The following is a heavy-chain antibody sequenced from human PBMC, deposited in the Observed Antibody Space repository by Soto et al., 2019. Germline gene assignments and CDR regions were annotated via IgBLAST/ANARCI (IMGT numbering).Heavy chain of an antibody. D-gene: IGHD6-13*01. Sequence: GGSLRLSCAASGFTFDDYAMHWVRQAPGKGLEWVSGISWNSGSIGYADSVKGRFTISRDNAKNSLYLQMNSLRAEDTALYYCAKDISLAAAGTEVAFDIWGQGTMVTVSS. J-gene: IGHJ3*02. CDR2: ISWNSGSI. CDR1: GFTFDDYA. V-gene: IGHV3-9*01. CDR3: AKDISLAAAGTEVAFDI.